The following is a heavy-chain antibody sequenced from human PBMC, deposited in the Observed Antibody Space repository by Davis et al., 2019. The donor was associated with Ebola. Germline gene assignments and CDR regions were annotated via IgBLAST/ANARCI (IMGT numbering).Heavy chain of an antibody. D-gene: IGHD1-26*01. Sequence: KVSCKGSGYSFTNYWIGWVRQMPGKGLECMGVIYPGDSDTRYSPSFQGQVTISADKSTTTAYLQWSSLKASDSAMYYCASHSGSYYSFDYWGQGTLVTVSS. V-gene: IGHV5-51*01. CDR1: GYSFTNYW. CDR3: ASHSGSYYSFDY. J-gene: IGHJ4*02. CDR2: IYPGDSDT.